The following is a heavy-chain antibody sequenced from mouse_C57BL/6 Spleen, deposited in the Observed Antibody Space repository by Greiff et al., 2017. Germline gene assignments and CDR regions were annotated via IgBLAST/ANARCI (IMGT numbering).Heavy chain of an antibody. CDR1: GYSITSGYY. V-gene: IGHV3-6*01. D-gene: IGHD1-1*01. Sequence: VQLVESGPGLVKPSQSLSLTCSVTGYSITSGYYWNWIRQFPGNKLEWMGYISYDGSNNYNPSLKNRISITRDTSKNQFFLKLNSVTTEDTATYYCARDYYVLEYFDVWGTGTTVTVSS. CDR2: ISYDGSN. CDR3: ARDYYVLEYFDV. J-gene: IGHJ1*03.